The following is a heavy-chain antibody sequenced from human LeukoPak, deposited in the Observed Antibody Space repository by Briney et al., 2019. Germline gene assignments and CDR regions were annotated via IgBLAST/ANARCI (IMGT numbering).Heavy chain of an antibody. CDR1: GYSFTAFY. D-gene: IGHD3-10*01. V-gene: IGHV1-2*02. CDR2: THLRSGET. Sequence: ASVKVSCKASGYSFTAFYIHWVRQAPGQGLEWMGGTHLRSGETNYAYKFRGRVTMTRDTSISTAYMDLGSMGSDDTAVYYCARDGEYGTGSYYRGCFDYWGQGILVTVSS. J-gene: IGHJ4*02. CDR3: ARDGEYGTGSYYRGCFDY.